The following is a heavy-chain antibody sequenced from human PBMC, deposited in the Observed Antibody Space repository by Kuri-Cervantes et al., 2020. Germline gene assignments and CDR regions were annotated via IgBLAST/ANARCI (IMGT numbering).Heavy chain of an antibody. CDR3: ARGDTVDAFDI. V-gene: IGHV4-34*01. D-gene: IGHD2-2*02. Sequence: SETLSLTCAVYGGSFSGYYWSWIRQPPGKGLEWIGEINHSGSTNYNLSLKSRVTISVDTSKNQFSLKLSSVTAADTAVYYCARGDTVDAFDIWGQGTMVTVSS. CDR2: INHSGST. CDR1: GGSFSGYY. J-gene: IGHJ3*02.